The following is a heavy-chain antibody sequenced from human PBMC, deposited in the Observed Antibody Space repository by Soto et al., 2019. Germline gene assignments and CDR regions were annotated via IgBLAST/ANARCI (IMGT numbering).Heavy chain of an antibody. V-gene: IGHV1-2*04. CDR3: AREGDYGSGSSGFDP. J-gene: IGHJ5*02. CDR1: GYTFTGYY. D-gene: IGHD3-10*01. CDR2: INPNSGGT. Sequence: QVQLVQSGAEVKKPGASVKVSCKASGYTFTGYYMHWVRQAPGQGLEWMGWINPNSGGTNYAQKFQGWVTMTRDTSISTAYMELGRLRSDDTAVYYCAREGDYGSGSSGFDPWGQGTLVTVSS.